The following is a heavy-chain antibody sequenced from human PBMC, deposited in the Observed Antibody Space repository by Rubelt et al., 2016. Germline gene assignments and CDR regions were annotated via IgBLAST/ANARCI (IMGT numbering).Heavy chain of an antibody. J-gene: IGHJ4*02. V-gene: IGHV4-39*01. CDR1: GGSISNTSSY. CDR2: IYYSGST. Sequence: QLQLQESGPGLVKPSETLSLICTVSGGSISNTSSYWGWIRQPPGKGLEWIGSIYYSGSTYCNPSLKSRVTISVDTSKNQFSRKLGSGPAADTTVYYCVRGGTIRTFDHWGQGTLVTVSS. CDR3: VRGGTIRTFDH. D-gene: IGHD3-16*01.